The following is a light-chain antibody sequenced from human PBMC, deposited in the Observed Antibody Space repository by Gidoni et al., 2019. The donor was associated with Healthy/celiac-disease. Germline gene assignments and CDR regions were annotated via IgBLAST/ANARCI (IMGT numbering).Light chain of an antibody. J-gene: IGKJ5*01. V-gene: IGKV1-8*01. CDR2: AAS. Sequence: AIRITQSPSSLSASTGDRVTITCRASQGSSSYLAWYQQKPGKAPKLLIYAASTLQSGVPSRFSGSGSGTDFTLTISCLQSEDFATYYCQQYYSYPLTFXQXTRLXIK. CDR3: QQYYSYPLT. CDR1: QGSSSY.